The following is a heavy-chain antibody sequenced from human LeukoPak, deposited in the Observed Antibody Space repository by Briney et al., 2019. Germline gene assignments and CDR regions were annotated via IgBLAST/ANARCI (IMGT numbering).Heavy chain of an antibody. V-gene: IGHV4-39*01. CDR3: ARVVPAATNWSDP. J-gene: IGHJ5*02. Sequence: SETLSLTCTVSGGSISSSGYYWGWIRQPPGKGLEWIGRIYYSGSTYYHPSLKSRVTISVDTSKNQFSLKLSSVTAADTAVYYCARVVPAATNWSDPWGQGTLVTVST. CDR1: GGSISSSGYY. D-gene: IGHD2-2*01. CDR2: IYYSGST.